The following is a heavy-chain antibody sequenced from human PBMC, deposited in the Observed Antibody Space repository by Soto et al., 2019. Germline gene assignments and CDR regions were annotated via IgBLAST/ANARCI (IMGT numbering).Heavy chain of an antibody. CDR1: GFSLSTSGVG. CDR3: AHRVAVAGTFDY. V-gene: IGHV2-5*02. Sequence: QITLKESGPTLVKPTQTLTLTCTFSGFSLSTSGVGVGWIRQRPGKALEWLAPIYWDDDKRYSPSLKSRLTSTTDTSKNPVVLTMTNMDPVNTATYHCAHRVAVAGTFDYWGQGTLVPVSS. J-gene: IGHJ4*02. D-gene: IGHD6-19*01. CDR2: IYWDDDK.